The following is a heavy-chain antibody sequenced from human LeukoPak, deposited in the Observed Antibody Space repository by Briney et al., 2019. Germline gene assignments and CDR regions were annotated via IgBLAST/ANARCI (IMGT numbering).Heavy chain of an antibody. CDR2: MRGGGSI. CDR3: AKDGDRSGSLGGNGMDV. V-gene: IGHV3-23*01. D-gene: IGHD6-19*01. Sequence: GGSLRLSCAASGFTFSNYGMSWVRQARGKGPEWVSGMRGGGSIEYADSVRGRFTISRDNSKNTLYLEMNSLRAEDTAVYYCAKDGDRSGSLGGNGMDVWGQGTTVTVSS. CDR1: GFTFSNYG. J-gene: IGHJ6*02.